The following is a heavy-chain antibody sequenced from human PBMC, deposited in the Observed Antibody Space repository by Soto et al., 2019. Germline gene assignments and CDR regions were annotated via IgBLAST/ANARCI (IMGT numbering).Heavy chain of an antibody. CDR2: IYPGDSDT. CDR3: ATTRYAPYYYYGMDV. V-gene: IGHV5-51*01. Sequence: WIRQPPGKGLEWIGYIYPGDSDTRYSPSFQGQVTISADKSISTAYLQWSSLKASDTAMYYCATTRYAPYYYYGMDVWGQGTTVTVSS. J-gene: IGHJ6*02. D-gene: IGHD5-12*01.